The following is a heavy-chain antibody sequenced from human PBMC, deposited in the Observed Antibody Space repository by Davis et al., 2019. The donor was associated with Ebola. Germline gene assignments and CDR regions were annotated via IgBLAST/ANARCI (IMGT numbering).Heavy chain of an antibody. Sequence: HSQTLSLTCAISGDSVTMNSAGWNWIRQSPSRGLEWLGRTYYRSKWYFNYAESLEGRITVIPDTSKNQFSLLLTSVTPDDTAIYFCARDPPGDQSYDVWGQGTMVTVSS. D-gene: IGHD2-21*01. J-gene: IGHJ3*01. CDR3: ARDPPGDQSYDV. CDR2: TYYRSKWYF. CDR1: GDSVTMNSAG. V-gene: IGHV6-1*01.